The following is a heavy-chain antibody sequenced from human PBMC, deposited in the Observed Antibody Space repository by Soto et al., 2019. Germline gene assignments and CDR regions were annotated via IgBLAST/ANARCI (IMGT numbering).Heavy chain of an antibody. V-gene: IGHV3-23*01. CDR2: ISSSGAFT. J-gene: IGHJ6*02. CDR1: GFTFNSND. CDR3: AKIMAGVVVVPAAESDYYYYGMDV. Sequence: GGSLRLSCAVSGFTFNSNDMTWVRRAPGKGLEWVSTISSSGAFTYHADSVRGRLTISRDNSKNTVYLQMNSLRAEDTAVYYCAKIMAGVVVVPAAESDYYYYGMDVWGQGTTVTVSS. D-gene: IGHD2-2*01.